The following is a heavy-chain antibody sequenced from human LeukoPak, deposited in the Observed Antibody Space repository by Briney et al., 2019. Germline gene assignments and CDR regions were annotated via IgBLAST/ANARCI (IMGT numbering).Heavy chain of an antibody. CDR1: GFTFSSYS. D-gene: IGHD6-19*01. V-gene: IGHV3-48*01. Sequence: GGSLRLSCAASGFTFSSYSMNWVRQAPGKGLEWVSYISSSSSTIYYADSVKGRFTISRDNAKNSLYLQMNSLRAEDTAVYYCAKARYSSGWYAGFDYWGQGTLVTVSS. CDR3: AKARYSSGWYAGFDY. J-gene: IGHJ4*02. CDR2: ISSSSSTI.